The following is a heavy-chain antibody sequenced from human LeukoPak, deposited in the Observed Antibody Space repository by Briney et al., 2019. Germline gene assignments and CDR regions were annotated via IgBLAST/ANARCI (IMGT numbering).Heavy chain of an antibody. V-gene: IGHV4-34*01. J-gene: IGHJ4*02. CDR1: HGSFSDYY. D-gene: IGHD2-8*01. CDR2: IDHSGSP. CDR3: TRGSMRARFDQ. Sequence: SETLSLTCAVSHGSFSDYYWSWIRQPPGKGLDWIGEIDHSGSPNYKPSLKSRVTISVDTSKNQFSLKLSSVTAADTAFYYCTRGSMRARFDQWGQGTLVTVSS.